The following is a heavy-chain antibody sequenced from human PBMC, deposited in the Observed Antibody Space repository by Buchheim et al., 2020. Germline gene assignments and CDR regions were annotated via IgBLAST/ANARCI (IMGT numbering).Heavy chain of an antibody. J-gene: IGHJ4*02. Sequence: EVQLLESGGGLVQPGGSLRLSCAASGFTFSSYAMSWVRQAPGKGLEWVSATSNSGRTYYADSVKGRFTISRDNSKNTLYLQMNSLRAEDTAVYYCAKEGLGYCSGGSCYSDYWGQGTL. D-gene: IGHD2-15*01. V-gene: IGHV3-23*01. CDR3: AKEGLGYCSGGSCYSDY. CDR1: GFTFSSYA. CDR2: TSNSGRT.